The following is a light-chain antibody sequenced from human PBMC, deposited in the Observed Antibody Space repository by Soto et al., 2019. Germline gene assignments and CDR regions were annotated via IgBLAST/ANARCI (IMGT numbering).Light chain of an antibody. CDR3: MQAIDIPWT. V-gene: IGKV2-29*03. J-gene: IGKJ1*01. CDR1: QRLLHSDGKAY. CDR2: EVS. Sequence: ILMTQTPLSLSIIPGQTSSISCKFSQRLLHSDGKAYFYWYVQKAGQAPQPLIYEVSNRFSGVPERFSGSGSRTDFTLKISRVEADDVGIYYCMQAIDIPWTFGQGTKVDIK.